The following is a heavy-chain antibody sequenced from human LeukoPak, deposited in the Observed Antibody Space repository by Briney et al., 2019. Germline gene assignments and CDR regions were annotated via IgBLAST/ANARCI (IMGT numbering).Heavy chain of an antibody. CDR2: ISGSGGST. Sequence: GGSLRLSCAASGFTFSSYAMHWVRQAPGKGLEWVSAISGSGGSTYYADSVKGRFTISRDNSKNTLYLQMNSLRAEDTAVYYCAANYDFWSGYSDWGQGTLVTLSS. CDR1: GFTFSSYA. V-gene: IGHV3-23*01. D-gene: IGHD3-3*01. CDR3: AANYDFWSGYSD. J-gene: IGHJ4*02.